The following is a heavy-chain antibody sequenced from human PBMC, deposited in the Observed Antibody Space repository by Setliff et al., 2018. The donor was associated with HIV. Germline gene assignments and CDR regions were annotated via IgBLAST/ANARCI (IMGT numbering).Heavy chain of an antibody. CDR1: GFSFSDYY. Sequence: PGGSLRLSCAASGFSFSDYYMSWIRQAPGKGLEWISYISSSGKTIYYADSVKGRFTISRDNAKNSHYLQMNILRAEDTSVYYCARDRHARSYGYILFDYWGQGTLVTVSS. CDR3: ARDRHARSYGYILFDY. CDR2: ISSSGKTI. J-gene: IGHJ4*02. V-gene: IGHV3-11*04. D-gene: IGHD5-18*01.